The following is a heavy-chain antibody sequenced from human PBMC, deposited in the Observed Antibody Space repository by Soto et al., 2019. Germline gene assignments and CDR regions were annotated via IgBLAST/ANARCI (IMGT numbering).Heavy chain of an antibody. V-gene: IGHV3-15*01. CDR3: TTDFSDYYLITLYYYYYMDV. Sequence: GGSLRLSCAASGFTFSNAWMSWVRQAPGKGLEWVGRIKSKTDGGTTDYAAPVKGRFTISRDDSKNTLYLQMNSLKTEDTAVYYCTTDFSDYYLITLYYYYYMDVWGKGTTVTVSS. CDR2: IKSKTDGGTT. D-gene: IGHD2-21*02. CDR1: GFTFSNAW. J-gene: IGHJ6*03.